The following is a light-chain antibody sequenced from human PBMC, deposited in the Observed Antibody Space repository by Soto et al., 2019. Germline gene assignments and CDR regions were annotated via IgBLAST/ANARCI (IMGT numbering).Light chain of an antibody. Sequence: QSVLTQPPSASGSPGQSVTISCTGTSSDVGGYKYVSWYQQHPGKAPKLILYEVSKRPSGVPDRFSGSKSGNTASLIVSGLQAEDEADYYCAAWDDRLSDLLFGGGTKVTVL. CDR3: AAWDDRLSDLL. CDR1: SSDVGGYKY. V-gene: IGLV2-8*01. CDR2: EVS. J-gene: IGLJ2*01.